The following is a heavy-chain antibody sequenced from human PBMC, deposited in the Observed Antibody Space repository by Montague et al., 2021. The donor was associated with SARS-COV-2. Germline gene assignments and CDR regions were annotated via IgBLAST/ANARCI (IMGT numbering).Heavy chain of an antibody. D-gene: IGHD6-19*01. J-gene: IGHJ2*01. Sequence: SETLSLTCTVSGGSISSGTYYWGWVRQPPGKGLEWIGTINYSGKTYYNPSLNSRVTISVDTSKNQFSLKVTSVNAADTAVYYCARRAQWQLSWFFDLWGRGTLVTVSS. V-gene: IGHV4-39*01. CDR3: ARRAQWQLSWFFDL. CDR1: GGSISSGTYY. CDR2: INYSGKT.